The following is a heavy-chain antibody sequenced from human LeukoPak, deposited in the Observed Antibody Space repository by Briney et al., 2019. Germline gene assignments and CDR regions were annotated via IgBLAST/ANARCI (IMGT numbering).Heavy chain of an antibody. CDR2: IYSGGNT. CDR3: ARGSEYFHH. CDR1: GFTVSSNS. J-gene: IGHJ1*01. V-gene: IGHV3-66*01. Sequence: GGSLRLSCADSGFTVSSNSMSWVRQAPGEGLEWVSIIYSGGNTFHADSVKARFSISRDESTDTVYLQMNSLRVEDTAVYYCARGSEYFHHWGQGTLVTVSS.